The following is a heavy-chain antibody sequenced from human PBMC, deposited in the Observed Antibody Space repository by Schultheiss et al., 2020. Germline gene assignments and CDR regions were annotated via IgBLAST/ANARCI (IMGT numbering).Heavy chain of an antibody. Sequence: GGSLRLSCAASGFTFSSYGMYWVRQAPGKGLEWVALISYDGSNKYYADSVKGRFTISRDNSKNTLYLQMNSLRAEDTAVYYCAKGREYYYGSGSYLSDYWGQGTLVTVSS. CDR3: AKGREYYYGSGSYLSDY. D-gene: IGHD3-10*01. CDR2: ISYDGSNK. V-gene: IGHV3-30*18. J-gene: IGHJ4*02. CDR1: GFTFSSYG.